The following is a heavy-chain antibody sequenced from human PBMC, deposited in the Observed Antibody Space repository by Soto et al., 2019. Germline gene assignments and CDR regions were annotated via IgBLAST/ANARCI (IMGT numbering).Heavy chain of an antibody. J-gene: IGHJ5*02. Sequence: QVQLVQSGAEVKKPGASVKVSCKASGYTFTSYYMHWVRQAPGQGLEWMGIINPSGGSTSYAQKCQGRVTMTRDTSTSTVYMELSSLRSEDTAVYYCAREQYYYDSSGRIDWFDPWGQGTLVTVSS. CDR3: AREQYYYDSSGRIDWFDP. CDR1: GYTFTSYY. D-gene: IGHD3-22*01. V-gene: IGHV1-46*01. CDR2: INPSGGST.